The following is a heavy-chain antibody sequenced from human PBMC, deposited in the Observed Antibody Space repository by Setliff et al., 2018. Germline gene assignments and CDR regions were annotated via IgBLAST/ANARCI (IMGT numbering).Heavy chain of an antibody. J-gene: IGHJ4*02. CDR1: DGSLSTYY. CDR3: ARGGAFRYFDF. Sequence: SETLSLTCTVSDGSLSTYYWSWIRQPPGKGLEFIGYVYYSGTANYSPSLRSRLTISVDTSKNQFSLKLRSVTAADTAVYYCARGGAFRYFDFWGQGAPVTVSS. V-gene: IGHV4-59*01. CDR2: VYYSGTA. D-gene: IGHD5-12*01.